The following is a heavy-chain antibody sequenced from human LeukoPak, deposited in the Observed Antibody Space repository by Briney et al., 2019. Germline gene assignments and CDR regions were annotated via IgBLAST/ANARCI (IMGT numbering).Heavy chain of an antibody. CDR1: GGTFSSYA. D-gene: IGHD6-13*01. CDR2: IIPIFGTA. CDR3: ARDSSSWTNWFDP. J-gene: IGHJ5*02. V-gene: IGHV1-69*13. Sequence: VASVKVSCKASGGTFSSYAISWVRQAPGQGLEWMGGIIPIFGTANYAQKFQGRVTITADESTSTAYMEPSSLRSEDTAVYYCARDSSSWTNWFDPWGQGTLVTVSS.